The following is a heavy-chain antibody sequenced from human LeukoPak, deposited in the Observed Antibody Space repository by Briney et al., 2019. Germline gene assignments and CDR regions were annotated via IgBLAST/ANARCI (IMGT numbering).Heavy chain of an antibody. D-gene: IGHD3-3*01. CDR3: ARGYYDFWSGYLPGRDYYYYMDV. CDR1: GGTFSSYA. CDR2: IIPIFGTA. J-gene: IGHJ6*03. V-gene: IGHV1-69*06. Sequence: GASVKVSCKASGGTFSSYAISWVRQAPGQGLEWMGGIIPIFGTANYAQKFQDRVTITADKSTSTAYMELRSLRSEDTAVYYCARGYYDFWSGYLPGRDYYYYMDVWGKGTTVTVSS.